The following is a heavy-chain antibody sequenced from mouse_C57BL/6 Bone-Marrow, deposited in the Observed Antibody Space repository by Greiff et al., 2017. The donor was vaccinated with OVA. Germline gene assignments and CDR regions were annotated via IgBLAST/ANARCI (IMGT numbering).Heavy chain of an antibody. D-gene: IGHD1-1*01. J-gene: IGHJ2*02. V-gene: IGHV1-59*01. CDR1: GYTFTNYC. Sequence: QVQLQQPGAELVRPGTSVKLSCKASGYTFTNYCMHWVKQRPGQGLEWIGVIAPSDSYINYNQKFKGRATLTVDTSSSTAYMHLSSLTSEDSAVYYCAHYGSRLYLHYWGQGTSLTVSS. CDR2: IAPSDSYI. CDR3: AHYGSRLYLHY.